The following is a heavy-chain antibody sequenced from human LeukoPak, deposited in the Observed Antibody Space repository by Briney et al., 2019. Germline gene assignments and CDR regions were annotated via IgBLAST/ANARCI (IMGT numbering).Heavy chain of an antibody. CDR1: GGSISSYY. D-gene: IGHD3-9*01. CDR3: ARDGDYDILTGDFAFNI. J-gene: IGHJ3*02. V-gene: IGHV4-59*01. Sequence: SETLTLTCTVSGGSISSYYWSWIRQPPGKGLEWIGYIYYSGSTNYNPFLKSRVTISVDTSKNQFSLKLNSVTAADTAVYYGARDGDYDILTGDFAFNIWGQGTMVTVSS. CDR2: IYYSGST.